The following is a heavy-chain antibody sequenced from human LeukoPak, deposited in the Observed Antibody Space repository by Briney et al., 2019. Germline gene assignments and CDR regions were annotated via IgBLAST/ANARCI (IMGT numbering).Heavy chain of an antibody. CDR2: ISAYNGNR. Sequence: ASVKVSCKASGYTFSSYGITWVRQAPGQGLEWMGWISAYNGNRNYAQKFQGRVTMTTDTSTSTAYMELRSLRSDDTAVYYCARDTAMVEFDYWGQGTLVTVSS. CDR1: GYTFSSYG. CDR3: ARDTAMVEFDY. D-gene: IGHD5-18*01. J-gene: IGHJ4*02. V-gene: IGHV1-18*01.